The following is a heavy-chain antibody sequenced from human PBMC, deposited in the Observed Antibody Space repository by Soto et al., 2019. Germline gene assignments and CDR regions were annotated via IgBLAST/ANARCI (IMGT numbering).Heavy chain of an antibody. Sequence: SETLSLTCTVSGGSISSSSHYWVWIRQPPGKGLEWIGSIYYSGDTYYNPSLKSRVTISVDTSKNQFSVKLNSVTAADTAVYYCARHQSIVVVTAARALDIWGQGTMVTGSS. D-gene: IGHD2-15*01. V-gene: IGHV4-39*01. CDR1: GGSISSSSHY. CDR3: ARHQSIVVVTAARALDI. J-gene: IGHJ3*02. CDR2: IYYSGDT.